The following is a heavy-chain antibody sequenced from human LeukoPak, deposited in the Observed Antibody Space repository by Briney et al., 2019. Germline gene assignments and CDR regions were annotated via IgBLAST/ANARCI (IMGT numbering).Heavy chain of an antibody. J-gene: IGHJ4*02. V-gene: IGHV4-34*01. CDR1: GGSFSGYY. D-gene: IGHD2-2*01. CDR2: INHSGST. Sequence: SETLSLTCAVYGGSFSGYYWSWIRQPPGKGLEWIGEINHSGSTNYNPPLKSRVTISVDTSKNQFSLKLSSVTAADTAVYYCARGRRQNIVVVPAATINFDYWGQGTLVTVSS. CDR3: ARGRRQNIVVVPAATINFDY.